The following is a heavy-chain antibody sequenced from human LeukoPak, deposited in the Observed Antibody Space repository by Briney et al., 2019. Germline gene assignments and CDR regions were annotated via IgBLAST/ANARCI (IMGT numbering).Heavy chain of an antibody. CDR2: ISGSGGST. J-gene: IGHJ4*02. Sequence: PGGSLRLSCAASGFTFSSYATSWVRQAPGKGLEWVSAISGSGGSTYYADSVKGRFTISRDNSKNTLYLQMNSLRAEDTAVYYCAKDPYSSSWYVVDYWGQGTLVTVSS. V-gene: IGHV3-23*01. D-gene: IGHD6-13*01. CDR3: AKDPYSSSWYVVDY. CDR1: GFTFSSYA.